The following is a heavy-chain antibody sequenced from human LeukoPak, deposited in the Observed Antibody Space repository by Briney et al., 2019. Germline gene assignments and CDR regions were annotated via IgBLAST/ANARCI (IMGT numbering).Heavy chain of an antibody. CDR3: ARQSASLGSYYFDY. J-gene: IGHJ4*02. CDR2: IYPGDSDT. V-gene: IGHV5-51*01. D-gene: IGHD7-27*01. CDR1: GYSFSSYW. Sequence: GESLKISCKGSGYSFSSYWIGWVRQMPGKGLEWMGIIYPGDSDTRYSPSFQGQITISADKSISTAYLQWSSLKASDTAMYCCARQSASLGSYYFDYWGQGTLVTVSS.